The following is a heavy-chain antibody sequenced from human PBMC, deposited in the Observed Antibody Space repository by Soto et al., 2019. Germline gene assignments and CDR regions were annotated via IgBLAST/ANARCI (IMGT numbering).Heavy chain of an antibody. CDR3: ARVTNIISRIAPSSAP. CDR2: IHNSGNI. CDR1: RGRMNICDYD. V-gene: IGHV4-30-4*01. Sequence: SCTSCRGRMNICDYDVRLKSKPPGKGLEWIGNIHNSGNIYYNPSLKSRLSISVDTSKNQFSLKLSSVTAADTAVYFCARVTNIISRIAPSSAPRRQRTPDTVSP. D-gene: IGHD3-10*01. J-gene: IGHJ5*02.